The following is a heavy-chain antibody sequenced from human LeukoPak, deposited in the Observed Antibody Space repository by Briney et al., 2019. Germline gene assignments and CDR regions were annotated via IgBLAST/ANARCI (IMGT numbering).Heavy chain of an antibody. J-gene: IGHJ4*02. CDR2: IKSKTDGGTT. D-gene: IGHD6-19*01. CDR3: TTDAARMAVAGTGGY. Sequence: GGSLRLSCAASGLTFRTYAMSWVRQAPGKGPEWVGRIKSKTDGGTTDYVAPVKGRFTISRDDSKNTLYLQMNSLKTEDTAVYYCTTDAARMAVAGTGGYWGQGTLVTVSS. V-gene: IGHV3-15*01. CDR1: GLTFRTYA.